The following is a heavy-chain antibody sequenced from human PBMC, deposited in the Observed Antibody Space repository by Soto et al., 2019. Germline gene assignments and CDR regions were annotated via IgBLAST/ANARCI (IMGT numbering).Heavy chain of an antibody. Sequence: SETLSLTCTVSGASISSGGYYWGWVRQPPGKGLEWLGYSYYSGSTYHNPSLKGRITISVDTSKNQSSLKLSSVTAADTAVYYCVTDGDYYDRSGPKYLQYWGQGTLVTVSS. CDR1: GASISSGGYY. V-gene: IGHV4-31*03. J-gene: IGHJ1*01. CDR2: SYYSGST. D-gene: IGHD3-22*01. CDR3: VTDGDYYDRSGPKYLQY.